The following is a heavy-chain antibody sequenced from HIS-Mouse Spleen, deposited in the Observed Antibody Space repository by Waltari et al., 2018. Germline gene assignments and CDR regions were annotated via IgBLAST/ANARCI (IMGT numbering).Heavy chain of an antibody. D-gene: IGHD3-3*01. J-gene: IGHJ5*02. CDR1: GGSLSSGGYY. CDR2: IYYSGST. CDR3: ARSPYYDFWSGYSDNWFDP. Sequence: QVQLQESGPGLVKPSQTLSLTCTVPGGSLSSGGYYWSWIRPHPAQGLEWIGYIYYSGSTYYNPSLKSRVTISVDTSKNQFSLKLSSVTAADTAVYYCARSPYYDFWSGYSDNWFDPWGQGTLVTVSS. V-gene: IGHV4-31*03.